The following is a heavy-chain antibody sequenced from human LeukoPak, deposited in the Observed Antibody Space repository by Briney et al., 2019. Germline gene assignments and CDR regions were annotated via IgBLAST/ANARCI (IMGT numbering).Heavy chain of an antibody. D-gene: IGHD3-22*01. V-gene: IGHV3-48*01. CDR2: ISSSSSTI. CDR3: ARNYYYDSSGYYLYNWFDP. J-gene: IGHJ5*02. Sequence: GGSLRLSCAASGFTFSSYSMNWVRQAPGKGLEWVSYISSSSSTIYYADSVKGRFTISRDNAKNSLYLQMNSLRAEDTAVYYCARNYYYDSSGYYLYNWFDPWGQGTLVTVSS. CDR1: GFTFSSYS.